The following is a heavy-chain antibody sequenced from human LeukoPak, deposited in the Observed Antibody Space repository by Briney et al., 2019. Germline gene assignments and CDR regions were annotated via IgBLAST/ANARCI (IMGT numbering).Heavy chain of an antibody. CDR1: GFTFSYYA. CDR2: ISTRSTYI. Sequence: GGSLRLSCAASGFTFSYYAMNWVRQAPGKGLEWVSSISTRSTYIYYADSLKGRFTISRDNAENSLYLQMNSLRAEDTAVYYCARDLGQYYDTSDNWFDPWGQGTLVTVSS. CDR3: ARDLGQYYDTSDNWFDP. J-gene: IGHJ5*02. D-gene: IGHD3-22*01. V-gene: IGHV3-21*01.